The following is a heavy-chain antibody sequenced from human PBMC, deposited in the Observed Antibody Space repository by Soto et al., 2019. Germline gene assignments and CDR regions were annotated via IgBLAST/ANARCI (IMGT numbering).Heavy chain of an antibody. V-gene: IGHV4-59*08. CDR1: GGSITPHY. D-gene: IGHD3-10*01. CDR3: ARHAPLYGSGSYFFDY. J-gene: IGHJ4*02. Sequence: SETLSLTCSVSGGSITPHYWSWIRRPPGKGLEWIGYIYYSGSTNYNPSLQSRVTISVDTSKNQFSLKLTSVTAADTAVYYCARHAPLYGSGSYFFDYWGQGAPVTVSS. CDR2: IYYSGST.